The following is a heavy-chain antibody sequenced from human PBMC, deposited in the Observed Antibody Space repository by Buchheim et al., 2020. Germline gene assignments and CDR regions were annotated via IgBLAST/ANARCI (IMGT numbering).Heavy chain of an antibody. Sequence: QVQLQESGPGLVKPSETLSLTCTVPGAPISSYYWSWIRRPPGKGLEWIGYIYYTGSTNYIPSLKSRVTISVDTSKHQFSLKLGSVTAADTAVYYCARGAAAGTPHYYYYGMDVWGQGTT. D-gene: IGHD6-13*01. V-gene: IGHV4-59*01. CDR2: IYYTGST. J-gene: IGHJ6*02. CDR1: GAPISSYY. CDR3: ARGAAAGTPHYYYYGMDV.